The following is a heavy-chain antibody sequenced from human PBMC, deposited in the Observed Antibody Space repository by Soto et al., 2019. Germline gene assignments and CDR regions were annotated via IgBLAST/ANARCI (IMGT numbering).Heavy chain of an antibody. CDR1: GFMFSAYW. CDR3: VREDWHRFDS. V-gene: IGHV3-7*01. D-gene: IGHD2-21*01. CDR2: ISGGASDK. J-gene: IGHJ4*02. Sequence: EVQLVESGGRLVQPGGSLRLSCAASGFMFSAYWMSWVRQDPGKGLEWVATISGGASDKFYVDSVKGRFTIYRDDSKNTLYLLMNSLRDEDTAVYYCVREDWHRFDSWGQGTLVTVSS.